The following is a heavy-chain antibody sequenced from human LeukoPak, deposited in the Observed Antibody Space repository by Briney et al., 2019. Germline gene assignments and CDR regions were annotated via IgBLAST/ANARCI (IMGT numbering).Heavy chain of an antibody. J-gene: IGHJ4*02. D-gene: IGHD1-26*01. CDR3: ARFPTTKRYYFDS. V-gene: IGHV1-2*02. CDR1: GYTFTGYY. Sequence: GASVKVSCKASGYTFTGYYMHWVRQAPGQGVEWMGWINPNNGGTNYAQKFQGRVTMTRDTSISTAYMELSRLRCDGTAVYYRARFPTTKRYYFDSWGQGTLVTVSS. CDR2: INPNNGGT.